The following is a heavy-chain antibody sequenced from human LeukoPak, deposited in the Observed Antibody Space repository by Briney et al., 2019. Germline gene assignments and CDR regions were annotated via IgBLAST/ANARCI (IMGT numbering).Heavy chain of an antibody. CDR3: ARNNSNGFDF. V-gene: IGHV4-38-2*02. CDR1: GYSISGGYY. J-gene: IGHJ4*02. CDR2: IFQSVST. Sequence: SETLSLTCTVSGYSISGGYYWGWIRPPPGEGLEWIGTIFQSVSTYYKPSLKSRVTTSVDTSKNQFSLKLSSVTAADTAVYYCARNNSNGFDFWSQGTLVTVSS. D-gene: IGHD6-19*01.